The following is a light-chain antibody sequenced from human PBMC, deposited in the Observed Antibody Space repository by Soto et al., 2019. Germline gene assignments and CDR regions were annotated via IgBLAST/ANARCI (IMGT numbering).Light chain of an antibody. V-gene: IGKV1-5*01. CDR1: QSISSW. CDR2: DAS. CDR3: QQYNSYTYT. J-gene: IGKJ2*01. Sequence: DTQMTQSPSTLFASVGDRVTITCRASQSISSWLAWYQQKPGKAPKLLIYDASSLESGVPSRFSGSGSGTEFTLTISSLQPDDFATYYCQQYNSYTYTFGQGTKVDIK.